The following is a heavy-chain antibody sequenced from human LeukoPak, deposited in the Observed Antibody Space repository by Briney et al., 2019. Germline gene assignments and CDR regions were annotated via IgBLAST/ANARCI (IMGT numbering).Heavy chain of an antibody. D-gene: IGHD3-3*01. CDR1: GYTFTSYY. CDR3: ARANFGVVIGFDP. J-gene: IGHJ5*02. Sequence: GASVKVSCKASGYTFTSYYMHWVRQAPGQGLEWMGIINPSGGSTNYAQKFQGRVTMTRDTSTSTVYMELSSLRSEDTAVYYCARANFGVVIGFDPWGQGTLVTASS. CDR2: INPSGGST. V-gene: IGHV1-46*01.